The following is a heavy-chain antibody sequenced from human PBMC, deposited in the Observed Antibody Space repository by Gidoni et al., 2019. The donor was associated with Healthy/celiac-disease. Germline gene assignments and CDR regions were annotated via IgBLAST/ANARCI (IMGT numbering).Heavy chain of an antibody. Sequence: EVQLLESGGGLVQPGGSLRLSCSASGFTFSSYARSWVRQAPGKGLEWVSAISGSGGSTYDGDSVKGRFTISSDNSKNPLYLQMNSLRAEDTAVSYCGSGYYEGGGIDYWGQGTLVTVSS. CDR2: ISGSGGST. CDR1: GFTFSSYA. J-gene: IGHJ4*02. V-gene: IGHV3-23*01. CDR3: GSGYYEGGGIDY. D-gene: IGHD3-22*01.